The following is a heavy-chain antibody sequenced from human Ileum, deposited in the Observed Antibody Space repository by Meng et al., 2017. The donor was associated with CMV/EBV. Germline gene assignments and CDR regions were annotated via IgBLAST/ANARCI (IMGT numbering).Heavy chain of an antibody. Sequence: QAPLQESGPELVKPSDTLSLTCTVFGDFANNFYCGWIRQPAGKGLQWIGRISTSGSDNYNPSLKSRVTMSVDTSKKQFSLKLSSVTAADTAVYYCARSGLRGIYVDYWGQGTLVTVSS. CDR2: ISTSGSD. CDR3: ARSGLRGIYVDY. V-gene: IGHV4-4*07. CDR1: GDFANNFY. J-gene: IGHJ4*02. D-gene: IGHD4-17*01.